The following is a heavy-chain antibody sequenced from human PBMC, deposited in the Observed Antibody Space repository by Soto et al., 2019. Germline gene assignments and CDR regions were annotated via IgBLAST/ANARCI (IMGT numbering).Heavy chain of an antibody. V-gene: IGHV4-34*01. CDR2: INDSGST. CDR3: ARGRSYYGSGTYAPNSHWFDA. D-gene: IGHD3-10*01. J-gene: IGHJ5*02. Sequence: SETLSLTCAVYGESFSGHFWSWIRQSPGKGLEWIGEINDSGSTNKNPSLKSRVSISVDTSKNHFSLNLRSLTAADTAVYYCARGRSYYGSGTYAPNSHWFDAWGQGTLVTVSS. CDR1: GESFSGHF.